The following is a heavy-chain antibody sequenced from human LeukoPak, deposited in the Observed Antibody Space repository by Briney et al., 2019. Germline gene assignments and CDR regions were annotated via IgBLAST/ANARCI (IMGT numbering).Heavy chain of an antibody. CDR2: INPNSGGT. CDR3: ARDWNYYYDSSGDY. CDR1: GYTFTGYY. V-gene: IGHV1-2*06. J-gene: IGHJ4*02. D-gene: IGHD3-22*01. Sequence: ASVKVSCKASGYTFTGYYMHWVRQAPGQGLEWMGRINPNSGGTNYAQKLQGRVTMTTDTSTSTAYMELRSLRSDDTAVYYCARDWNYYYDSSGDYWGQGTLVTVSS.